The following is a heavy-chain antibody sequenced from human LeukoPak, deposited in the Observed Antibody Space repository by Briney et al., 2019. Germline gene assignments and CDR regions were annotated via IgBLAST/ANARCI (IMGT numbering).Heavy chain of an antibody. CDR1: GYTFTSYD. D-gene: IGHD5-18*01. Sequence: ASVKVSCKASGYTFTSYDINWVRQATGQGLEWMGWMNPNSGNTGYAQKFQGRVTITRNTSISTAYMELSSLRSADPAVYYCASGLAKRNRRAKRGYSYGYFDYWGQGTLVTVSS. V-gene: IGHV1-8*03. J-gene: IGHJ4*02. CDR2: MNPNSGNT. CDR3: ASGLAKRNRRAKRGYSYGYFDY.